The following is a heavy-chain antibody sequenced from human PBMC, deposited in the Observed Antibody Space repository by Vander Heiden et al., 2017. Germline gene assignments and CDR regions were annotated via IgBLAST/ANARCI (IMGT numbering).Heavy chain of an antibody. D-gene: IGHD1-26*01. CDR2: LDEYGNNR. Sequence: EVQLVESGGGLVQPGGSLRLPCAVSGFPFHHYWMHWLRQVPGKGLVWVSRLDEYGNNRDYAASVKGRFTISRDNANNMLYLQMNSLRPEDTAIYYCARDVGVAGSDWGQGTLVTVSS. CDR3: ARDVGVAGSD. V-gene: IGHV3-74*01. CDR1: GFPFHHYW. J-gene: IGHJ4*02.